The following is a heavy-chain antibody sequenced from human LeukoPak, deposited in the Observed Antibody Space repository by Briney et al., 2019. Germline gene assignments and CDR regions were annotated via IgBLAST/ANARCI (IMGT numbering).Heavy chain of an antibody. D-gene: IGHD1-26*01. J-gene: IGHJ4*02. CDR1: GYTFTSYG. CDR3: ARAPTRIVGATWDY. V-gene: IGHV1-18*01. Sequence: GASVKVSCKASGYTFTSYGISWVRQAPGQGLEWMGWISAYNGNTNYAQKLQGRVTMTTDTSTSTAYMELRSLRSDDTAMYYCARAPTRIVGATWDYWGQGTLVTVSS. CDR2: ISAYNGNT.